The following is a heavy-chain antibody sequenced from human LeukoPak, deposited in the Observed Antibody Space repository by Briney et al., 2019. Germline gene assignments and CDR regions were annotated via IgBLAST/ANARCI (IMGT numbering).Heavy chain of an antibody. V-gene: IGHV1-69*05. J-gene: IGHJ4*02. CDR3: ARDYYDSRFRVY. CDR2: IIPIFGTA. CDR1: GGTLSSYA. Sequence: ASVKVSCKASGGTLSSYAISWVRQAPGQGLEWMGRIIPIFGTANYAQKFQGRVTITTDESTSTAYMELSSLRSEDTAVYYCARDYYDSRFRVYWGQGTLVTVSS. D-gene: IGHD3-22*01.